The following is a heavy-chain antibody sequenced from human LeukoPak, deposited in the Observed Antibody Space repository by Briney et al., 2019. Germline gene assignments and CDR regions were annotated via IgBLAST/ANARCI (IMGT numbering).Heavy chain of an antibody. V-gene: IGHV4-61*02. CDR3: ARGPQLHDAFDI. CDR1: GGSISSGSYY. CDR2: IYTSGST. D-gene: IGHD1-26*01. J-gene: IGHJ3*02. Sequence: SQTPSLTCTVSGGSISSGSYYWSWIRQPAGKGLEWIGRIYTSGSTNYNPSLKSRVTISVDTSKSQFSLKLSSVTAADTAVYYCARGPQLHDAFDIWGQGTMVTVSS.